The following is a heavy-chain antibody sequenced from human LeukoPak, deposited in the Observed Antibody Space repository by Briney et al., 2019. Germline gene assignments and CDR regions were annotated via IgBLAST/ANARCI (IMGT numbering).Heavy chain of an antibody. CDR3: ARGGAAGIELWFDP. CDR2: IYYSGST. D-gene: IGHD6-13*01. V-gene: IGHV4-59*01. Sequence: SETLSLTCTVSGGSISSYYWSWIRQPPGKGLEWIGYIYYSGSTNYNPSLKSRVTISVDTSKNQFSLKLSSVTAADTAVYYCARGGAAGIELWFDPWGQGTLVTVSS. CDR1: GGSISSYY. J-gene: IGHJ5*02.